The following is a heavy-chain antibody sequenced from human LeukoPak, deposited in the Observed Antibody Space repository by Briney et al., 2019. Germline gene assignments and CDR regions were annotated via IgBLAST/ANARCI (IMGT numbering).Heavy chain of an antibody. Sequence: GGSLRLSCAASGFTFGTYAMSWVRQAPGKGLEWVSTISGSGAFTKYADSVTGRFTISRDNSKNTMYLQLNSLRAEDTAIYYCAKTYYYDSSGYSHYLAYDYWGQGTLVTVSS. CDR3: AKTYYYDSSGYSHYLAYDY. V-gene: IGHV3-23*01. D-gene: IGHD3-22*01. CDR2: ISGSGAFT. CDR1: GFTFGTYA. J-gene: IGHJ4*02.